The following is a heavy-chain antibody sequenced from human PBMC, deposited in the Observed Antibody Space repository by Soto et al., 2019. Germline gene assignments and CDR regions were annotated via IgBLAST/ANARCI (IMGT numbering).Heavy chain of an antibody. CDR1: GGTFSSYA. D-gene: IGHD6-13*01. CDR2: IIPIFGTA. J-gene: IGHJ3*02. CDR3: ASNIGIAAAGNAFDI. V-gene: IGHV1-69*13. Sequence: GASVKVSCKASGGTFSSYAISWVRQAPGQGLEWMGGIIPIFGTAIYAQKFQGRVTITSDESTSTAYMELSSLSSEDTAVYYCASNIGIAAAGNAFDIWGQGTMVTVSS.